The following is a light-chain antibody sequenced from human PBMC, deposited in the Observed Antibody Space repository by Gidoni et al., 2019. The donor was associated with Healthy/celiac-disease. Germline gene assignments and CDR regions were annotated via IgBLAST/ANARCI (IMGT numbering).Light chain of an antibody. CDR1: LSVRRY. V-gene: IGKV3-11*01. CDR2: DES. Sequence: ELVLTQSPATLSLSPGERATLSCRASLSVRRYVACYQQKPGLAPRLIIDDESNRATGIPARFSGSGSGTYFTLTINSLEPEDFAVDYCQQRSNWPPWTFGQGTKVEIK. J-gene: IGKJ1*01. CDR3: QQRSNWPPWT.